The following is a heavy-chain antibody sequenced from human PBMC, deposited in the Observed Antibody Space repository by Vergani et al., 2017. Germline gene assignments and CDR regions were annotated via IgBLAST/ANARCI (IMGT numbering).Heavy chain of an antibody. J-gene: IGHJ2*01. CDR2: IYYSGST. CDR1: GGSFSGYY. V-gene: IGHV4-34*01. Sequence: QVQLQQWGAGLLKPSETLSLTCAVYGGSFSGYYWGWIRQPPGKGLEWIGSIYYSGSTYYNPSLKSRVTISVDTSKNQFSLKLSSVTAADTAVYYCARRIPEMATIASGNFDLWGRGTLVTVSS. D-gene: IGHD5-24*01. CDR3: ARRIPEMATIASGNFDL.